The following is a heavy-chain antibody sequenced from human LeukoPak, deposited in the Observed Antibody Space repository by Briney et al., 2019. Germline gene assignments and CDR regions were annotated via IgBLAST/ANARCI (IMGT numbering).Heavy chain of an antibody. D-gene: IGHD2-2*01. V-gene: IGHV3-30-3*01. CDR3: VSFYETY. J-gene: IGHJ4*02. CDR1: GFTFSDSA. CDR2: ISYDGSNK. Sequence: GGSLRLSCAASGFTFSDSAIAWVRQSPGKGLECLAFISYDGSNKYYADSVKGRFTISRDNSKNTLYLQMNNLRAEDTAVYYCVSFYETYWGRGTLVTVSS.